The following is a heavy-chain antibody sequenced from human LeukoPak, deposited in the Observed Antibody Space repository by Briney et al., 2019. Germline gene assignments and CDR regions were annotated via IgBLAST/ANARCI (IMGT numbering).Heavy chain of an antibody. D-gene: IGHD3-22*01. CDR2: INQDGSGK. CDR1: GLTFSGYW. Sequence: PGGSLRLSCAASGLTFSGYWMDWVRQAPGKGLEWVANINQDGSGKNYVDSVKGRFIISRDNAKNSLYLQMNSLRAEDTAVYYCATPLDYYDSSGYHQGGDWGQGTLVTVSS. V-gene: IGHV3-7*03. CDR3: ATPLDYYDSSGYHQGGD. J-gene: IGHJ4*02.